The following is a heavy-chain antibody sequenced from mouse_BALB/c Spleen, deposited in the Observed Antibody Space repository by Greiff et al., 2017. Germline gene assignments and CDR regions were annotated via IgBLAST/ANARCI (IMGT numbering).Heavy chain of an antibody. Sequence: QVQLQQSGAELARPGASVKMSCKASGYTFTSYTMHWVKQRPGQGLEWIGYINPSSGYTNYNQKFKDKATLTADKSSSTAYMQLSSLTSEDSAVYYCAREGTGTYYFDYWGQGTTLTVSS. V-gene: IGHV1-4*01. D-gene: IGHD4-1*01. J-gene: IGHJ2*01. CDR3: AREGTGTYYFDY. CDR1: GYTFTSYT. CDR2: INPSSGYT.